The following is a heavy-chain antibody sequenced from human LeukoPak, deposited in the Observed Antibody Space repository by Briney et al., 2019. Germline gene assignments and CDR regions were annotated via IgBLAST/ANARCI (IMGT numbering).Heavy chain of an antibody. V-gene: IGHV4-59*08. CDR1: GDSISSYY. D-gene: IGHD6-19*01. Sequence: PSETLSLTCTVSGDSISSYYWSWIRQPPGKGLEWIGYIYYSGSTNYNPSLKSRVTISVDTSKNQFSLKLSSVTAADTAVYYCARHSSSGIDYWGQGTLVTVSS. J-gene: IGHJ4*02. CDR3: ARHSSSGIDY. CDR2: IYYSGST.